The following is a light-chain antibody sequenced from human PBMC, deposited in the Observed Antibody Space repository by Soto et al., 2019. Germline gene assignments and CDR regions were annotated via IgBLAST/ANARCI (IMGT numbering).Light chain of an antibody. CDR1: SGDIGAYDH. V-gene: IGLV2-14*03. CDR3: SSSTHSNTVV. J-gene: IGLJ3*02. CDR2: DVT. Sequence: QAVVTQPASVSGSPGQSVILSCSGTSGDIGAYDHVAWFQQHPGEVPKLLLRDVTNRPSGVSGRFSGSKSGNTAYLIISGLRPEDEADYYCSSSTHSNTVVFGGGTKLTVL.